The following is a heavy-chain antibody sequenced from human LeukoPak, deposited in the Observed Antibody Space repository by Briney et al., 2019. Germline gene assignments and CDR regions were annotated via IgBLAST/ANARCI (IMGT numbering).Heavy chain of an antibody. Sequence: PGGSLRLSCAASGFTFSRFWMNWVRQAPGKGLEWVSSISSSSSYIYYADSVKGRFTISRDNAKNSLYLQMNSLRAEDTAVYYCASLHCSSTSCYDLGYFDYWGQGTLVTVSS. CDR3: ASLHCSSTSCYDLGYFDY. D-gene: IGHD2-2*01. CDR1: GFTFSRFW. J-gene: IGHJ4*02. CDR2: ISSSSSYI. V-gene: IGHV3-21*01.